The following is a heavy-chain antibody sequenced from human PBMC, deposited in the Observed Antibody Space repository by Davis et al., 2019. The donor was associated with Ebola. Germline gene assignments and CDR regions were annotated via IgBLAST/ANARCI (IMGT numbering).Heavy chain of an antibody. CDR3: ARVFWPQWLVGWPKMRGMDV. J-gene: IGHJ6*02. Sequence: ASVKVSCKASGYTFTSYGISWVRQAPGQGLEWMGCISAYNGNTNYAQKLQGRVTMTTDTSTSTAYMELRSLRSDDTAVYYCARVFWPQWLVGWPKMRGMDVWGQGTTVTVSS. D-gene: IGHD6-19*01. V-gene: IGHV1-18*01. CDR1: GYTFTSYG. CDR2: ISAYNGNT.